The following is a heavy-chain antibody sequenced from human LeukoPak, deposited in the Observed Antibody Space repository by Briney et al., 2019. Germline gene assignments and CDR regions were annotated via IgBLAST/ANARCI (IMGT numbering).Heavy chain of an antibody. CDR2: ISSSSSYI. CDR3: ARVMWYYYGSGSYYYMDV. Sequence: GGSLRLSCAASGFTFSSYSMNWVRQAPGKGLEWVSSISSSSSYIYYADSVKGRFTISRDNAKNSLYLQMNSLRAEDTAVYYCARVMWYYYGSGSYYYMDVWGKGTTVTISS. D-gene: IGHD3-10*01. J-gene: IGHJ6*03. CDR1: GFTFSSYS. V-gene: IGHV3-21*01.